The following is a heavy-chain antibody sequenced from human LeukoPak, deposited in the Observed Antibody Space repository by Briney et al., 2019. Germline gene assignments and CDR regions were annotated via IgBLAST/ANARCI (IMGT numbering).Heavy chain of an antibody. Sequence: SETLSLTCTVSGGSISSGSYYWSWIRQPAGKGLEWIGRIYTRGSTNYNPSLKSRVTISVDTSKNQFSLKLSSVTAADTAVYYCARDHRYCSSTSCFRRGYNWFDPWGQGTLVTVSS. D-gene: IGHD2-2*01. CDR2: IYTRGST. CDR1: GGSISSGSYY. V-gene: IGHV4-61*02. CDR3: ARDHRYCSSTSCFRRGYNWFDP. J-gene: IGHJ5*02.